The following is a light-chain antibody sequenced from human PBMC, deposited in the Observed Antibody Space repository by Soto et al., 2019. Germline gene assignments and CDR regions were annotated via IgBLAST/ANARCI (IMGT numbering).Light chain of an antibody. J-gene: IGKJ3*01. CDR3: QKYNSALLT. CDR1: QGIRNY. CDR2: AAS. V-gene: IGKV1-27*01. Sequence: DIQMTQSPSSLSASVGDRVTITCRASQGIRNYLAWYQQKPGKVPKLLIYAASTLQSGVPSRFSGSGSGTDFTLTISSLQPEDVATYYCQKYNSALLTFGPGTKVDIK.